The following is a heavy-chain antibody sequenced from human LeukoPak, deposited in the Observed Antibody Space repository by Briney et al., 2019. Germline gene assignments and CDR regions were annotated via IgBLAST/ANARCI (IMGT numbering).Heavy chain of an antibody. J-gene: IGHJ4*02. CDR3: ARDLGKVVPAAYYFDY. CDR2: ISHDGTSK. Sequence: GGSLRLSCAASGFTFSTYAMHWVRQAPGKGLEWVAVISHDGTSKYYGDSVKGRFTISRDNSKNTLYLQMNSLRVEDTAVYYCARDLGKVVPAAYYFDYWGQGTLVTVSS. V-gene: IGHV3-30-3*01. CDR1: GFTFSTYA. D-gene: IGHD2-2*01.